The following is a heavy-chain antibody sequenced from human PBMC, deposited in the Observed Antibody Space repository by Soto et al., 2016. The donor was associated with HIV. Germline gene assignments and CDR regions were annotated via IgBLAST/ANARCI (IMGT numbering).Heavy chain of an antibody. D-gene: IGHD6-19*01. CDR1: GFTLSDYQ. Sequence: VQLVESGGGLVKPGESLRLSCAASGFTLSDYQMSWIRQAPGKGLEWISYITSSSSHTNYADSVKGRFTISRDNAKNSLFLEMNSLRAEDTAIYYCARDKQWLGRGPYYFDYWGQGTLVHRLL. CDR3: ARDKQWLGRGPYYFDY. CDR2: ITSSSSHT. J-gene: IGHJ4*02. V-gene: IGHV3-11*05.